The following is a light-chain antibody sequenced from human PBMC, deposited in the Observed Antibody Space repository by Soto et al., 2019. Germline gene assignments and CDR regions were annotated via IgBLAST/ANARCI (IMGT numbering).Light chain of an antibody. CDR3: SSFTTSHTYV. CDR1: SSDVGGYNY. J-gene: IGLJ1*01. V-gene: IGLV2-8*01. Sequence: QSALTQPPSASGSPGQSVTISCTGTSSDVGGYNYVSWYQQHPGKAPKLMIYEVSKRPSGVPDRFSGSKSDNTAYLTVSGLQAEDEADYYCSSFTTSHTYVFGTGTKVTVL. CDR2: EVS.